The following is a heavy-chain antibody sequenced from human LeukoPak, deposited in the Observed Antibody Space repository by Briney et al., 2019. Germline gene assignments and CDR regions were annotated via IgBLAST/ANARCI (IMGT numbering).Heavy chain of an antibody. CDR1: GGSISSNSYY. Sequence: SETLSLTCTVSGGSISSNSYYWGWIRQPPGKGLEWIGSIYYSGSTYYNPSLKNRLTISVDTSKNQFSLKLSSVTAADTAVYYCARTRYYYGSRSYGAPYYFDYWGQGTLVAVSS. V-gene: IGHV4-39*01. J-gene: IGHJ4*02. CDR2: IYYSGST. D-gene: IGHD3-10*01. CDR3: ARTRYYYGSRSYGAPYYFDY.